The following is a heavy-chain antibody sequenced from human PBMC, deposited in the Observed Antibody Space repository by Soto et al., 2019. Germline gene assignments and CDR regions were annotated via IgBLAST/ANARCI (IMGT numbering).Heavy chain of an antibody. V-gene: IGHV3-33*01. D-gene: IGHD2-15*01. J-gene: IGHJ5*02. CDR1: RVTVRSYG. Sequence: HAGSLGIASAASRVTVRSYGMHVVRKKKGKGLEWVAVIWYDGSNKYYADSVKGRFTISRDNSKNTLYLQMNSLRAEDTAVYYCARDSCCGGSCYSRIPNNCFDPWGQGTLVTGSS. CDR2: IWYDGSNK. CDR3: ARDSCCGGSCYSRIPNNCFDP.